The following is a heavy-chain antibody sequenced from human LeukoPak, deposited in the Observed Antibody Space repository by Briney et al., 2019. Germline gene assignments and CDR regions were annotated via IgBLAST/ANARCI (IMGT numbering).Heavy chain of an antibody. CDR3: ASSPGGSGSSNWFDP. J-gene: IGHJ5*02. Sequence: PGESLKISCKGSGYSFTSYWIGWVRQMPGKGLEWVGIIYPGDSDTRYSPSFQGQVTISADKSISTAYLQWSSLKASDTAMYYCASSPGGSGSSNWFDPWGQGTLVTVSS. CDR2: IYPGDSDT. V-gene: IGHV5-51*01. CDR1: GYSFTSYW. D-gene: IGHD3-10*01.